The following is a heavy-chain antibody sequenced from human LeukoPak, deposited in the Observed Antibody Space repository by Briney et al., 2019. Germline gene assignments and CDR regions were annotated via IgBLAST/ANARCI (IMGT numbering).Heavy chain of an antibody. D-gene: IGHD3-10*01. Sequence: PGGSLRLSCAASGFTFSKYVMNWVRQAPGKGLEWVSSISSSSSYIYYADSVKGRFTISRDNAKNSLYLQMNSLRAEDTAVYYCAKLRGPFGAPGGDYWGQGTLVTVSS. CDR2: ISSSSSYI. V-gene: IGHV3-21*04. CDR1: GFTFSKYV. J-gene: IGHJ4*02. CDR3: AKLRGPFGAPGGDY.